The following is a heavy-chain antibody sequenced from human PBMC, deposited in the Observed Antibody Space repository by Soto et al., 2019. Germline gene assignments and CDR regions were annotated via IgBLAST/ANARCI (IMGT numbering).Heavy chain of an antibody. CDR1: GFTFSSYA. D-gene: IGHD1-7*01. V-gene: IGHV3-30-3*01. CDR3: GREWWGAGTTPYFAY. Sequence: QVQLVESGGGVVQPGRSLRLSCAASGFTFSSYAMHWVRQAPGKGLEWVAVISYDGSNKYYADSVKGRFTISRDNSKKTLDLQMNSLRAEDTAVYYCGREWWGAGTTPYFAYWGQGTLVTVSS. CDR2: ISYDGSNK. J-gene: IGHJ4*02.